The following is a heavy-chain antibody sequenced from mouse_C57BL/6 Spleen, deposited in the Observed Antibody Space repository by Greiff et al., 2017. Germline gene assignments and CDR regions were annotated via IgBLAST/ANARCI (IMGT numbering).Heavy chain of an antibody. CDR1: GYSFTGYY. Sequence: EVQLVESGPELVKPGASVKISCKASGYSFTGYYMNWVKQSPEKSLEWIGEINPSTGGTTYNQKFKAKATLTVDKSSSTAYMQLKSLTSEDSAVYYCARQLRLRAMDYWGQGTSVTVSS. D-gene: IGHD3-2*02. V-gene: IGHV1-42*01. CDR2: INPSTGGT. J-gene: IGHJ4*01. CDR3: ARQLRLRAMDY.